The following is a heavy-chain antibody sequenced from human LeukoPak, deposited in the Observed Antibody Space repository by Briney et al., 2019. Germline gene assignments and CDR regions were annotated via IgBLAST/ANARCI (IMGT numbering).Heavy chain of an antibody. J-gene: IGHJ4*02. V-gene: IGHV3-21*01. Sequence: PGGSLRLSCAAPWFTLNSHSMKRGRQAPGEGLGWVSSISSSSSYIYYADSVKGRFTISRDNAKNSLYLQMNSLRAEDTAVYYCGTGYYDFWFFNYWGQGTLVTVSS. CDR3: GTGYYDFWFFNY. CDR2: ISSSSSYI. D-gene: IGHD3-3*01. CDR1: WFTLNSHS.